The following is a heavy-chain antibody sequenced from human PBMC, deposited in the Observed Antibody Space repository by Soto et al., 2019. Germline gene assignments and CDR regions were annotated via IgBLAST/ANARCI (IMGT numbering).Heavy chain of an antibody. CDR3: AREIVVAREASYFDY. Sequence: QPGGSLRLSCVGSGFTFSSNWMTWVRQAPGKGLEWVGNIRQDGSEKNYVDSVKGRFTISRDNAKNSLYLQMNSLRAEDTAVYYCAREIVVAREASYFDYWGPGTLVTVSS. CDR1: GFTFSSNW. CDR2: IRQDGSEK. D-gene: IGHD2-2*01. J-gene: IGHJ4*02. V-gene: IGHV3-7*04.